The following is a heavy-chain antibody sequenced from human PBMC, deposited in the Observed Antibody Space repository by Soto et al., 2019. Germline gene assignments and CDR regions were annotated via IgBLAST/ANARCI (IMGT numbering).Heavy chain of an antibody. V-gene: IGHV1-58*02. Sequence: SVKVSCKASGFTFTSSAMQWVRQARGQRLEWIGWIVVGSGNTNYAQKFQERVTITRDMSTSTAYMELSSLRSEDTAVYYCAAVDLRLAANRAFDIWGQGTMVTVSS. D-gene: IGHD2-15*01. CDR3: AAVDLRLAANRAFDI. J-gene: IGHJ3*02. CDR2: IVVGSGNT. CDR1: GFTFTSSA.